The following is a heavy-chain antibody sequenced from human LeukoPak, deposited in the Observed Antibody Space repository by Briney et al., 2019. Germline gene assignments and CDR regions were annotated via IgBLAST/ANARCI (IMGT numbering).Heavy chain of an antibody. CDR1: GGSFSGYY. CDR2: INHSGST. Sequence: RASETLSLTCAVYGGSFSGYYWSWIRQPPGKELEWIGEINHSGSTNYNPSLKSRVTISVDTSKNQFSLKLSSVTAADTAVYYCARGALGYDILTGYPHYYYYYGMDVWGQGTTVTVSS. CDR3: ARGALGYDILTGYPHYYYYYGMDV. J-gene: IGHJ6*02. D-gene: IGHD3-9*01. V-gene: IGHV4-34*01.